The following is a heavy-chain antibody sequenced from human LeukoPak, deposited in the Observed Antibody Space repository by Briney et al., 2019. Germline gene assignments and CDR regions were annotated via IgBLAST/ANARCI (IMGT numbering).Heavy chain of an antibody. CDR2: ISAYNGNT. D-gene: IGHD3-22*01. J-gene: IGHJ6*03. V-gene: IGHV1-18*01. CDR1: GYTFTSYG. Sequence: ASVKVSCKASGYTFTSYGISWVRQAPGQGLEWMGWISAYNGNTNYAQKLQGRVTMTTDTSTSTAYMELRSLRSDDTAVYYCARSTNYDSSGYYQLHYYYYMDVWGKGTTVTVSS. CDR3: ARSTNYDSSGYYQLHYYYYMDV.